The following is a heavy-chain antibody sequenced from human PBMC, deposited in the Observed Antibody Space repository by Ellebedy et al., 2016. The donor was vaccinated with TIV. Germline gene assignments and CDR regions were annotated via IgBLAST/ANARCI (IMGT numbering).Heavy chain of an antibody. D-gene: IGHD2-21*02. Sequence: PGGSLRLSCAASGLTLNNYAMSWVRQSPAKGLAWVSTLSGYDGVTGYADSVKGRFTISRDDSKNTLYLQMNSLRAEDKAVYYCAKCYVHCRDCGSDYWGQGTLVTVSS. CDR2: LSGYDGVT. CDR1: GLTLNNYA. V-gene: IGHV3-23*01. J-gene: IGHJ4*02. CDR3: AKCYVHCRDCGSDY.